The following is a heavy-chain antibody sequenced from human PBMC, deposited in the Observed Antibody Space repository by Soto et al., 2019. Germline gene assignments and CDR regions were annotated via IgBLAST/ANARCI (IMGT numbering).Heavy chain of an antibody. CDR2: INPNSGGT. CDR1: GYTFIGYY. V-gene: IGHV1-2*02. CDR3: ARPRRGYSPDGFDI. D-gene: IGHD5-18*01. J-gene: IGHJ3*02. Sequence: ASVKVSFKASGYTFIGYYMHWLRQAPGQVLEWMGWINPNSGGTNYAQNFRGRVTITRDTSISATYMELSRLRSDDTAVYYCARPRRGYSPDGFDIWGQGTMVTVSS.